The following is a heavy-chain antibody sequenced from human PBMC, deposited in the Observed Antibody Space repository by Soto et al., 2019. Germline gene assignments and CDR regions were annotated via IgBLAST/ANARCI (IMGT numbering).Heavy chain of an antibody. CDR3: AAKPDYYDSSGYYLNWFEP. CDR2: IVVGSGNT. V-gene: IGHV1-58*01. Sequence: SVKVSCKASGFTFTSSAVQCVRQARGQRLEWIGWIVVGSGNTNYAQKFQERVTITRDMSTSTAYMELSSLRSEDTAVYYCAAKPDYYDSSGYYLNWFEPWGQGTLVTVSS. CDR1: GFTFTSSA. D-gene: IGHD3-22*01. J-gene: IGHJ5*02.